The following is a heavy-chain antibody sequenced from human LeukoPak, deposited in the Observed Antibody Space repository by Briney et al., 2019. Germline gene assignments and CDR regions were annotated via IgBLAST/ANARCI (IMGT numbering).Heavy chain of an antibody. CDR1: GGSISSGGYY. J-gene: IGHJ4*02. V-gene: IGHV4-31*03. Sequence: SETLSLTCTVSGGSISSGGYYWSWIRQHPGKGLEWNGYIYDSRSTYYNPVRKSRVTISVDTSKTQFSLKLSSVTAADTAVYYCARGFRYYDILTGYSSGEYFDYWGQGTLVTVSS. CDR3: ARGFRYYDILTGYSSGEYFDY. D-gene: IGHD3-9*01. CDR2: IYDSRST.